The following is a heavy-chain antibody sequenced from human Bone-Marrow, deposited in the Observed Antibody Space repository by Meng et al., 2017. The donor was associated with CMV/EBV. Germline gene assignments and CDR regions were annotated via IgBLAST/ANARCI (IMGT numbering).Heavy chain of an antibody. CDR3: ARVAKAAARHDY. CDR2: INPNSGGT. D-gene: IGHD6-6*01. CDR1: GYTFTGYY. Sequence: ASVKVSCKASGYTFTGYYMHWVRQAPGQGLEWMGWINPNSGGTNYAQKFQGRVTMTRDTSISTAYMELSRLRSDDTAVYYCARVAKAAARHDYWGQGTLVAASS. V-gene: IGHV1-2*02. J-gene: IGHJ4*02.